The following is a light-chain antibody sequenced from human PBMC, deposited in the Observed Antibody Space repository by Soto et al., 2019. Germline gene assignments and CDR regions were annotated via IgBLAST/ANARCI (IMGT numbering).Light chain of an antibody. J-gene: IGKJ5*01. CDR3: QHYTNWPPIT. Sequence: ILMTQSPVTLSVSPGDSATLSCRPSQSIGSNLAWYQQKPGQAPRLLIYAASTRVTGLPGRFSGSGSGTEFTLTISGLQSEDFAIYYCQHYTNWPPITFGQGTRLEIK. CDR2: AAS. V-gene: IGKV3-15*01. CDR1: QSIGSN.